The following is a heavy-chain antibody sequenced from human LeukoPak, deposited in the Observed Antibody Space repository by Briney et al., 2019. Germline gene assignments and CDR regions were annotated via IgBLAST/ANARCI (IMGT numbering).Heavy chain of an antibody. CDR1: GVSISSYH. V-gene: IGHV4-59*01. CDR2: IYNSGST. J-gene: IGHJ4*01. D-gene: IGHD7-27*01. CDR3: ARKYGDY. Sequence: PSETLSLTCTVSGVSISSYHWSWIRQPPGKGLEWIGYIYNSGSTNYNPSLKSRVILSVDTSKNQVSLTMRSVTAADTAVYYCARKYGDYGGQGSLLTASS.